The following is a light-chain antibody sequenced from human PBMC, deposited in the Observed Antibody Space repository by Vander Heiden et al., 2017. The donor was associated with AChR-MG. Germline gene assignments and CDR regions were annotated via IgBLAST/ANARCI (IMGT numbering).Light chain of an antibody. CDR1: SLRSYY. CDR2: GKN. Sequence: SSELTQDFAVSVALGQTVRITCQGDSLRSYYASWYQQKPGQAPVLVIYGKNNRPTGIPDRFSGSSSGNTASLTITGAQAEDEADYYCNSRDSSGNVVFGGGTKLTVL. V-gene: IGLV3-19*01. CDR3: NSRDSSGNVV. J-gene: IGLJ2*01.